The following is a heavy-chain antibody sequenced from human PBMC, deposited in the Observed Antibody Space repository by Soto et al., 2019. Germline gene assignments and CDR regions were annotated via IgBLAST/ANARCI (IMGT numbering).Heavy chain of an antibody. D-gene: IGHD2-15*01. V-gene: IGHV4-59*01. Sequence: SETLSLTCTVSGGSISSYYWSWIRQPPGKGLEWIGYIYYSGSTNYNPSLKSRVTISVDTSKNQFSLKLSSVTAADTAVYYCARFTATKLDAFDIWGQGTMVTVSS. J-gene: IGHJ3*02. CDR1: GGSISSYY. CDR3: ARFTATKLDAFDI. CDR2: IYYSGST.